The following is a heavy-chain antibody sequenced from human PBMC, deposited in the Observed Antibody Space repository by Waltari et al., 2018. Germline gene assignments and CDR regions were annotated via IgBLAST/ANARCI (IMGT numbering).Heavy chain of an antibody. D-gene: IGHD3-22*01. J-gene: IGHJ5*02. Sequence: QVQLVQSGAEVKKPGSSVKVSCKASGGTFSSYAISWVRQAPGQGLEWMGGISPIFGTASDAQKFQGRVTITADESTSTAYMELSSLRSEDTAVYYCARDRWYYDSSENWFDPWGQGTLVTVSS. CDR3: ARDRWYYDSSENWFDP. V-gene: IGHV1-69*12. CDR1: GGTFSSYA. CDR2: ISPIFGTA.